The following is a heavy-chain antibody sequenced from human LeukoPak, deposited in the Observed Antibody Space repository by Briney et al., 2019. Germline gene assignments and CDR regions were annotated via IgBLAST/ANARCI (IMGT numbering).Heavy chain of an antibody. J-gene: IGHJ4*02. CDR1: GYTFTDYY. V-gene: IGHV1-2*02. CDR3: ARANFLYCSSTTCLFDY. Sequence: GASVKVSCKASGYTFTDYYMHWVRQAPGQGFEWMGWINPNDGDTNYAQKFQGRDTMTRDTSISTAHMEVSRLRSDDTAVYYCARANFLYCSSTTCLFDYWGQGTLVTVSS. D-gene: IGHD2-2*01. CDR2: INPNDGDT.